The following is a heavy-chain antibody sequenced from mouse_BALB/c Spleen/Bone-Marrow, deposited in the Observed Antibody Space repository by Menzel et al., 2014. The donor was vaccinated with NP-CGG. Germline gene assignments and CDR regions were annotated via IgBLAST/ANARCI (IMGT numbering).Heavy chain of an antibody. CDR2: INPESSTI. Sequence: EVQLQQSGGGLVQPGGSLKLSCAASGFDFSRYWMSWVRQAPGKGLEWIGEINPESSTINYTPSLKDKFIISRDNAKNTLYLQMSKVRSEDTALYYCARHHYYGNLFVWGAGTTVTVSS. V-gene: IGHV4-1*02. CDR3: ARHHYYGNLFV. D-gene: IGHD1-1*01. J-gene: IGHJ1*01. CDR1: GFDFSRYW.